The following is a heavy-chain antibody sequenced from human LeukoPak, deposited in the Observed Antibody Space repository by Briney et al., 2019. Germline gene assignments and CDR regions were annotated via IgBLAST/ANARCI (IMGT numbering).Heavy chain of an antibody. CDR1: GYTFTGYY. CDR2: INPNSGGT. CDR3: ARDRAGLEALIKYYYDSSGYFDY. V-gene: IGHV1-2*02. D-gene: IGHD3-22*01. J-gene: IGHJ4*02. Sequence: GASVKVSCKASGYTFTGYYMHWVRQAPGQGLEWMGWINPNSGGTNSAQKLQGRVTMTTDTSTSTAYMELRSLRSDDTAVYYCARDRAGLEALIKYYYDSSGYFDYWGQGTLVTVSS.